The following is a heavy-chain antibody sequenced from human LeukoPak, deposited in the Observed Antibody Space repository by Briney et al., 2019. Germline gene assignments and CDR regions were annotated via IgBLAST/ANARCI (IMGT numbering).Heavy chain of an antibody. J-gene: IGHJ4*02. CDR1: GFTFSSYG. D-gene: IGHD2-2*01. CDR2: ISSSSSYI. Sequence: PGGSLRLSCAASGFTFSSYGMNWVRQAPGKGLEWVSSISSSSSYIYYADSVKGRFTISRDNAKNSLYLQMNSLRAEDTAVYYCARDHIVVLAALGYWGQGTLVTVSS. V-gene: IGHV3-21*01. CDR3: ARDHIVVLAALGY.